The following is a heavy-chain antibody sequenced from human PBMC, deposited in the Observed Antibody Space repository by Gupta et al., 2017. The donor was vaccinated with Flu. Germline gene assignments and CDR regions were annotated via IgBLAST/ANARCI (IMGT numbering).Heavy chain of an antibody. V-gene: IGHV3-30*18. Sequence: PGKGLEWVAVISYDGSSKYYADSVKGRFTISRDKSKNTLFLQMNSLRAEDTAVYYCAKDRQAWYSHGWHYFDYWGQGTLVTVSS. J-gene: IGHJ4*02. CDR2: ISYDGSSK. D-gene: IGHD6-25*01. CDR3: AKDRQAWYSHGWHYFDY.